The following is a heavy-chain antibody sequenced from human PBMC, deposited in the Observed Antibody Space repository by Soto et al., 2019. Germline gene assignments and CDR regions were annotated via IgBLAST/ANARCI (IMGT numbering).Heavy chain of an antibody. CDR1: GFTFSSYA. CDR3: AKVRSDYSNFDY. J-gene: IGHJ4*02. Sequence: ESGGGLVQPGGSLRLSCAASGFTFSSYAMSWVRQAPGKGLEWVSGISGSGASTYYAGSVKGRFTISRDYSKNTLFLQMNSLRADDTAVYYCAKVRSDYSNFDYWGQGTLVTVSS. CDR2: ISGSGAST. D-gene: IGHD4-4*01. V-gene: IGHV3-23*01.